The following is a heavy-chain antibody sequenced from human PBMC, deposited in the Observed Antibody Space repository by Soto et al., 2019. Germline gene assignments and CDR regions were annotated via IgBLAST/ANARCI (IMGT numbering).Heavy chain of an antibody. CDR1: GGSISTGGYS. CDR3: AREAVYYFDY. V-gene: IGHV4-30-2*01. Sequence: QVQLQESGSGLVKPSQTLSLTCAVSGGSISTGGYSWSWIRQPPGKGLEWIGYIYHRGSTYYNPSLKNRVTISVDTSKNQCSLKLSSVTAADTAVYYCAREAVYYFDYWGQGTLVTVSS. D-gene: IGHD6-19*01. CDR2: IYHRGST. J-gene: IGHJ4*02.